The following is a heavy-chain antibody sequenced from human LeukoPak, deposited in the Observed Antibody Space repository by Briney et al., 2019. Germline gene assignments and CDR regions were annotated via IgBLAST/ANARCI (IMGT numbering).Heavy chain of an antibody. Sequence: GGSLRLSCAASGFTFSSYWMSWVRQAPGKGLEWVANIKQDGREKYYVDSVKGRFTISRDNAKNSLYLQMNSQRAEDTAVYYCARDGGGCGGDCYPRYWFDPWGQGTLVTVSS. CDR1: GFTFSSYW. V-gene: IGHV3-7*01. J-gene: IGHJ5*02. CDR3: ARDGGGCGGDCYPRYWFDP. D-gene: IGHD2-21*02. CDR2: IKQDGREK.